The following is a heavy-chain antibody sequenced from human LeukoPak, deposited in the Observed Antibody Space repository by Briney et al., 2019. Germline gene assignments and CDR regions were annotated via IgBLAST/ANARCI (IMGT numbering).Heavy chain of an antibody. CDR3: ARHDAPLFNYDILTGYNDY. CDR2: IYPGDSDT. D-gene: IGHD3-9*01. J-gene: IGHJ4*02. Sequence: GESLKISCQASGYSFTRYWIGWVRQLPGKGLEWMGIIYPGDSDTRYSPSFQGQVTISADKSISTAYLQWSSLKASDTAMYYCARHDAPLFNYDILTGYNDYWGQGTLVTVSS. CDR1: GYSFTRYW. V-gene: IGHV5-51*01.